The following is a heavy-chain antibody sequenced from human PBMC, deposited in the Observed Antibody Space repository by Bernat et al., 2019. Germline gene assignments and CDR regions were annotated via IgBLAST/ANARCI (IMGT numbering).Heavy chain of an antibody. J-gene: IGHJ6*02. CDR2: ISAYNGNT. CDR3: ARGRDVVVVAATPGRYYYYGMDV. V-gene: IGHV1-18*01. D-gene: IGHD2-15*01. CDR1: GYTFTSYG. Sequence: QVQLVQSGAEVKKPGASGKVSCKASGYTFTSYGISWVRQAPGQGLEWMGWISAYNGNTNYAQKLQGRVTMTTDTSTSTAYMELRSLRSDDTAVYYCARGRDVVVVAATPGRYYYYGMDVWGQGTTVTVSS.